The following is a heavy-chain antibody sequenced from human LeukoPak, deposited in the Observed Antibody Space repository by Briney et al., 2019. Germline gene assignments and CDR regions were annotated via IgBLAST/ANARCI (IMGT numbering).Heavy chain of an antibody. D-gene: IGHD3-22*01. Sequence: GGSLRLSCAASGFTFSNAWMSWVRQAPGKGLEWVGRIESKTDGGTTDYAAPVKGRFTISRDDSKNTLYLQMNSLKTEDTAVYYCTTASYHYYDSSGYYLWGQGTLVTVSS. J-gene: IGHJ5*02. CDR2: IESKTDGGTT. CDR1: GFTFSNAW. CDR3: TTASYHYYDSSGYYL. V-gene: IGHV3-15*04.